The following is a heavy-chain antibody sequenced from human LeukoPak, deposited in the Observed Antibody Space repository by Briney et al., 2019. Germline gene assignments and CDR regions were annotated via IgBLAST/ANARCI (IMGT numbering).Heavy chain of an antibody. J-gene: IGHJ4*02. V-gene: IGHV1-46*01. CDR3: ARDFGFGESDGFDY. D-gene: IGHD3-10*01. Sequence: ASVKVSCKASGSTLTSYYMHCVRQAPGQGLEWMGIINPSGGSTSYAQKFQGRVTMTRDTSTSTVYMELSSLRSEDTAVYYCARDFGFGESDGFDYWGQGTLVTVSS. CDR2: INPSGGST. CDR1: GSTLTSYY.